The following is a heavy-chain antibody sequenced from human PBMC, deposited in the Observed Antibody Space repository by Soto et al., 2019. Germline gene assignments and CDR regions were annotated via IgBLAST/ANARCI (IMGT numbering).Heavy chain of an antibody. D-gene: IGHD4-17*01. CDR3: EREKAYGGVDY. Sequence: SETLSLTCTVSGGSISSGGYYWSWIRQHPGKGLEWIGYIYYSGSTYYNPSLKSRVTISVDTSKNQFSLKLSSVTAADTAVYYCEREKAYGGVDYWGQGTLVTVSS. V-gene: IGHV4-31*03. J-gene: IGHJ4*02. CDR2: IYYSGST. CDR1: GGSISSGGYY.